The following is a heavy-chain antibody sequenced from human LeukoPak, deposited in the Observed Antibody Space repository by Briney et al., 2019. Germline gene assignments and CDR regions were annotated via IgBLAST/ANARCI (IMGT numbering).Heavy chain of an antibody. Sequence: SETLSLTCTVSGYSISSGYYWGWIRQPPGKGVEWIGSIYHSGSTYYNPSLKSRVTISVDTSKNQFSLKLSSVTAADTAVYYCARDQRMVDTAFGYWGQGTLVTVSS. CDR3: ARDQRMVDTAFGY. J-gene: IGHJ4*02. D-gene: IGHD5-18*01. CDR2: IYHSGST. V-gene: IGHV4-38-2*02. CDR1: GYSISSGYY.